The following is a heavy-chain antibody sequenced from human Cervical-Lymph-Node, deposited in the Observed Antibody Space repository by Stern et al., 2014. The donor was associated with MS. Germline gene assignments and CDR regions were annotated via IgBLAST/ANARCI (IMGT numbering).Heavy chain of an antibody. CDR1: GGSISSYY. CDR3: ARVNRVVVATYYYYGMDV. D-gene: IGHD2-21*01. Sequence: QVQLQESGPGLVKPSEALSLTCTVSGGSISSYYWSWIRQPPGKGLEWVGDLNDSGSADYNPSLKRRVTISVDTSKNQLSLKLSSVTAADTAVYYCARVNRVVVATYYYYGMDVWGQGTTVTVSS. V-gene: IGHV4-59*01. J-gene: IGHJ6*02. CDR2: LNDSGSA.